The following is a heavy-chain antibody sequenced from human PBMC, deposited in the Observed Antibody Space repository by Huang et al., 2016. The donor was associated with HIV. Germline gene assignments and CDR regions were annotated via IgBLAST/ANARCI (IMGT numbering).Heavy chain of an antibody. CDR1: GGTLSSYA. J-gene: IGHJ6*03. V-gene: IGHV1-69*13. CDR2: IIPMLGKG. CDR3: ATTEKHQLGLDHYYYMDV. D-gene: IGHD1-1*01. Sequence: QVQLVQSGAEVKKPGSSVKVSCKASGGTLSSYAVSWVRQAPGQGLEWMGGIIPMLGKGNYAHKLRGRVTITADELTNIAYMELTRLRSEDTAVYYCATTEKHQLGLDHYYYMDVWGKGTTVTVSS.